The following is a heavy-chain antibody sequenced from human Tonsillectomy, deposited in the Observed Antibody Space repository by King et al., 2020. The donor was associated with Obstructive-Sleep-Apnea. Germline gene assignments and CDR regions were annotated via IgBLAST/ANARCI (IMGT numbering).Heavy chain of an antibody. V-gene: IGHV5-51*01. J-gene: IGHJ4*02. D-gene: IGHD2-15*01. CDR2: IYPGDSDT. CDR3: ARLPCSGGSCYSAYYFDY. CDR1: GYSFTSYW. Sequence: VQLVESGAEVKKPGESLKISCKGSGYSFTSYWIGWVRQMPGKGLEWMGIIYPGDSDTRYSPSFQGQVTISADKSISTAYLQWSSLKASDTAMYYCARLPCSGGSCYSAYYFDYWGQGTLVTVSS.